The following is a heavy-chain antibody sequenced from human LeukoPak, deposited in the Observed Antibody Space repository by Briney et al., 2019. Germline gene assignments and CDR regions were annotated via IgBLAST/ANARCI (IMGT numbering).Heavy chain of an antibody. J-gene: IGHJ4*02. CDR2: IYYSGST. Sequence: PSETLSLTCSASGGSIRSYYWSWIRQPPGKGLEWIGYIYYSGSTNYNPSLQSRVTISIDTSKNQFSLKLTSLTAADTAVYYCARESSTARFDYWGQGTLVTVSS. V-gene: IGHV4-59*01. CDR3: ARESSTARFDY. CDR1: GGSIRSYY.